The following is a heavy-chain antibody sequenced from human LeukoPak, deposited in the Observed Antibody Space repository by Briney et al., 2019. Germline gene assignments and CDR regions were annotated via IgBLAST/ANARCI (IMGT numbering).Heavy chain of an antibody. CDR2: ISGSGGNT. CDR3: AGDRRYDSSGYFQH. D-gene: IGHD3-22*01. J-gene: IGHJ1*01. Sequence: QPGGSLRLSCAASGFTFSIYAMSWVGQAPGKGLEWVSAISGSGGNTYYADSVKGRFTISRDNSKNTLDLQMNSLRAEDTAMYYCAGDRRYDSSGYFQHWGQGTLVAVSS. V-gene: IGHV3-23*01. CDR1: GFTFSIYA.